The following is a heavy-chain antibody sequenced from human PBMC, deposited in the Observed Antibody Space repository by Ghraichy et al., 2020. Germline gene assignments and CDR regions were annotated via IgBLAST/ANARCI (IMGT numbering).Heavy chain of an antibody. CDR1: GFTFSSYG. V-gene: IGHV3-23*01. D-gene: IGHD1-7*01. J-gene: IGHJ6*02. Sequence: GGSLRLSCAASGFTFSSYGMSWVRQAPGRGLEWVSGISIGGGGTFYADSVKGRFTISRDNSKNTLYLQMNSLRGDDTAVYYCAREITGTTGLSMDVWGQGATVTVSS. CDR3: AREITGTTGLSMDV. CDR2: ISIGGGGT.